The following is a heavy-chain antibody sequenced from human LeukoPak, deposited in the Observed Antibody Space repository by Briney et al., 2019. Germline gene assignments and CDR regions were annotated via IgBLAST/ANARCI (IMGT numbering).Heavy chain of an antibody. Sequence: GGSLRLSCAASGFTFSQYWMNWVRQAPGKGLEWVANIKHDGSDKQDGSEKNYVDSVKGRFTISRDNAKNSLYLQMNRLRAEDRAVYYSARSGRGVDSFYFYMDVWGKGTTATVSS. V-gene: IGHV3-7*01. CDR3: ARSGRGVDSFYFYMDV. J-gene: IGHJ6*03. CDR2: IKHDGSDKQDGSEK. D-gene: IGHD3-10*01. CDR1: GFTFSQYW.